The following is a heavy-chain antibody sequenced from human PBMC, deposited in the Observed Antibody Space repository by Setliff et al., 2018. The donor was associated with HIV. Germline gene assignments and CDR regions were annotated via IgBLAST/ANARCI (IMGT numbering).Heavy chain of an antibody. Sequence: ASVKVSCKASGYTFSSNALNWVRQAPGQGLEWMGWINTNTGNPTYAQGFTGRFVFSLDTSVSTAYLQISSLKAEDTAVYYCARKVVVAGVHYYNMDVWGKGTTVTVSS. D-gene: IGHD2-15*01. CDR1: GYTFSSNA. CDR3: ARKVVVAGVHYYNMDV. CDR2: INTNTGNP. J-gene: IGHJ6*03. V-gene: IGHV7-4-1*02.